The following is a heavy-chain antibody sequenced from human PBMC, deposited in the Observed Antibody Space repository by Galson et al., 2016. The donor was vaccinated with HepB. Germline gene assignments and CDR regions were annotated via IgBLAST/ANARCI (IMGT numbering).Heavy chain of an antibody. CDR2: IYYDENS. D-gene: IGHD2-15*01. V-gene: IGHV4-39*01. CDR1: GGSISSRNYY. Sequence: ETLSLTCTVSGGSISSRNYYWGWIRQPPGKGLEWIGSIYYDENSFYNPSPKSRVTISVDRSKNQFSLKLRSVTAADTAVYYCVRHVRQLSRIYYYYYYYMDVWGKGTTVTVSS. J-gene: IGHJ6*03. CDR3: VRHVRQLSRIYYYYYYYMDV.